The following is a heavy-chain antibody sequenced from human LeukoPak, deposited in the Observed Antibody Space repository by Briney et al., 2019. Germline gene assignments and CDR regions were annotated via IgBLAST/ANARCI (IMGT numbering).Heavy chain of an antibody. Sequence: PGGSLRLSCAASGFTFSSYAMSWVRQAPGKGLEWVSAISGSGGSTYYADSVKGRFTISRDNSKNTLYLQMNSLRAEDTAVYYCAKPVFGYDFWSGYFGYWGQGTLVTVSS. CDR1: GFTFSSYA. CDR2: ISGSGGST. D-gene: IGHD3-3*01. CDR3: AKPVFGYDFWSGYFGY. J-gene: IGHJ4*02. V-gene: IGHV3-23*01.